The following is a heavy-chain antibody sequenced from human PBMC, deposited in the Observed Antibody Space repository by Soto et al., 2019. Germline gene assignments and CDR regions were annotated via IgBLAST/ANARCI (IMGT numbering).Heavy chain of an antibody. D-gene: IGHD4-17*01. CDR3: ARDSGDYVFDY. Sequence: QVQLVESGGGVVQPGRSLRLSCAASGFTFSSYAMHWVRQAPGKGLEWVAVISYDGSNKYYADSVKGRFTISRDNSKNTLYLQMNSLRAEDTAVYYFARDSGDYVFDYWGQGTLVTVSS. CDR2: ISYDGSNK. J-gene: IGHJ4*02. CDR1: GFTFSSYA. V-gene: IGHV3-30-3*01.